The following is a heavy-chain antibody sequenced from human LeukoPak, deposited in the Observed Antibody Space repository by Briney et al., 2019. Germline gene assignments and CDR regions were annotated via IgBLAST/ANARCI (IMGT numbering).Heavy chain of an antibody. CDR2: INPNSGNT. CDR3: ARDRPTFGGVIAQDY. Sequence: ASVKVSCKASGYIFTGNYMHWVRQAPGQGLEWMGRINPNSGNTNYAQKLQGRVTMTTDTSTSTAYMELRSLRSDDTAVYYCARDRPTFGGVIAQDYWGQGTLVTVSS. V-gene: IGHV1-2*06. D-gene: IGHD3-16*02. CDR1: GYIFTGNY. J-gene: IGHJ4*02.